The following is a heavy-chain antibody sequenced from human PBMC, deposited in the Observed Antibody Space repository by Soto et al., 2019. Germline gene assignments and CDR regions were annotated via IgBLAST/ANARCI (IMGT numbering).Heavy chain of an antibody. CDR1: GFTFSTSA. J-gene: IGHJ6*02. D-gene: IGHD1-26*01. CDR3: AARRSGLYAMDV. Sequence: MQLVQSGPEVKKPGTSVKVSCKAYGFTFSTSAVQWVRQARGQRPEWMGWIVGGSGNTNYAQNSQERVIITRDMSTSTVYMELSSLRSDDTAVYFCAARRSGLYAMDVWGQGTTVTVSS. CDR2: IVGGSGNT. V-gene: IGHV1-58*01.